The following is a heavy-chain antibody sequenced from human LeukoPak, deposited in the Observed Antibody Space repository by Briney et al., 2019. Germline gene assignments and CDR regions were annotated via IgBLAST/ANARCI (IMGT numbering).Heavy chain of an antibody. J-gene: IGHJ4*02. Sequence: QPGGSLRLSCAASGFTFTDYWMSWVRQVPGKGLEWVANIKRDGSEKYYVDSVKGRFTISRDNAKNSLYLQMNSLRTEDTAVYYCAREGAGGNDYWGQGTLVTVSS. CDR1: GFTFTDYW. D-gene: IGHD4-23*01. CDR2: IKRDGSEK. V-gene: IGHV3-7*01. CDR3: AREGAGGNDY.